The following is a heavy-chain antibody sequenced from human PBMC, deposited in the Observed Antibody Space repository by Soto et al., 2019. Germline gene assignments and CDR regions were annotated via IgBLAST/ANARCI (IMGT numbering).Heavy chain of an antibody. CDR2: IIPIFGTA. CDR3: AKYYYDSSGYYSDYYYGMDV. D-gene: IGHD3-22*01. CDR1: GGTFSSYA. Sequence: SVKVSCKASGGTFSSYAISWVRQAPGQGLEWMGGIIPIFGTANYAQKFQGRVTITADESTSTAYMELSSLRSEDTAVYYCAKYYYDSSGYYSDYYYGMDVWGQGTTVTVSS. J-gene: IGHJ6*02. V-gene: IGHV1-69*13.